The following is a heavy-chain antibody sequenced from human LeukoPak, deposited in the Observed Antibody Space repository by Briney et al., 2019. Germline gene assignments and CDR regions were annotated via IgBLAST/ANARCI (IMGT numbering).Heavy chain of an antibody. CDR1: GFTFSSYE. CDR3: ARDQIFGVVFPDY. CDR2: ISSSGSTI. D-gene: IGHD3-3*01. Sequence: PGGSLSLSCAASGFTFSSYEMNWVRQAPGQGLEWVSYISSSGSTIYYADSVKGRFTISRDNAKNSLYLQMNSLRAEDTAVYYCARDQIFGVVFPDYWGQGTLVTVSS. V-gene: IGHV3-48*03. J-gene: IGHJ4*02.